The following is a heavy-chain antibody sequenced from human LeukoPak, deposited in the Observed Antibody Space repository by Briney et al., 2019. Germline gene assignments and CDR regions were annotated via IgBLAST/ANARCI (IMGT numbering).Heavy chain of an antibody. CDR3: VIWGDYDVLTGYYVPDY. CDR2: ITGSGTST. V-gene: IGHV3-23*01. Sequence: PGGSLRLSCVASGCTFSNCAMSWVGRPPRRGLEWGSAITGSGTSTYYADSLKGRFTISRDNSKNRVFLQMNSLRHEDTAIYYCVIWGDYDVLTGYYVPDYWGQGTLVTVSS. J-gene: IGHJ4*02. D-gene: IGHD3-9*01. CDR1: GCTFSNCA.